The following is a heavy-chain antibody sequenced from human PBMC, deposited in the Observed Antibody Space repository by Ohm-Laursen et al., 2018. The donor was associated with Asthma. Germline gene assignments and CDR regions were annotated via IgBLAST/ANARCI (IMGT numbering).Heavy chain of an antibody. V-gene: IGHV3-48*02. D-gene: IGHD3-3*01. J-gene: IGHJ6*02. CDR3: AGDLRFLAYGMDV. CDR2: ISSSSSTI. CDR1: GFTFSSYS. Sequence: SLRLSCTASGFTFSSYSMNWVRQAPGKGLEWVSYISSSSSTIYYADSVKGRFTISRDNAKNSLYLQMNSLRDEDTAVYYCAGDLRFLAYGMDVWGQGTTVAVSS.